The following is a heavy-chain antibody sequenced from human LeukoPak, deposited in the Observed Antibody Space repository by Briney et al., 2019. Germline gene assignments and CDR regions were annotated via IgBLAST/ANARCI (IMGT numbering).Heavy chain of an antibody. V-gene: IGHV4-34*01. Sequence: PSETLSLTCAVYGGSFSGYYWSWIRQPPGKGLEWIGEINHSGSTNYNPSLKSRVTISVDTSKNQFSLKLSSVTAADTAVYYCARGVAAWQINWFDPWGQGTLVTVSS. D-gene: IGHD6-19*01. J-gene: IGHJ5*02. CDR2: INHSGST. CDR3: ARGVAAWQINWFDP. CDR1: GGSFSGYY.